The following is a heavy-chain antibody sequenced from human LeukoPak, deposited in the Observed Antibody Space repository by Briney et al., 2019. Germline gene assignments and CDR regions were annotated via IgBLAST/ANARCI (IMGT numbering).Heavy chain of an antibody. V-gene: IGHV3-23*01. Sequence: PGGSLRLSCTASGFIFNDFWMSWVRQAPGKGLEWVSAISGSGGSTYYADSVKGRFTISRDNSKNTLYLQMNSLRAEDTAVYYCAKGVVGAVAGPGVYFDYWGQGTLVTVSS. CDR1: GFIFNDFW. CDR3: AKGVVGAVAGPGVYFDY. D-gene: IGHD6-19*01. J-gene: IGHJ4*02. CDR2: ISGSGGST.